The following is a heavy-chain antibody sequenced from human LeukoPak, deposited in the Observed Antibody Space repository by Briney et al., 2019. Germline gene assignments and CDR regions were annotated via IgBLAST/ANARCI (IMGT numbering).Heavy chain of an antibody. CDR3: ARALRGYSYGYDY. CDR1: GGSISSYY. J-gene: IGHJ4*02. D-gene: IGHD5-18*01. Sequence: SETLSLTCTVSGGSISSYYWSWIRQPPGKGLEWIGYIYYSGSTNYNPSLKSRVTISVDTSKNQFSLKLSSVTAADTAVYYCARALRGYSYGYDYWGQGTLVTVSS. V-gene: IGHV4-59*01. CDR2: IYYSGST.